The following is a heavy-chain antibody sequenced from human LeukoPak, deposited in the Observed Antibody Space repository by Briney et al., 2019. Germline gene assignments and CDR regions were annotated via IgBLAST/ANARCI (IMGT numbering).Heavy chain of an antibody. CDR3: ARGRDNKYYYDSSGYYSVYY. D-gene: IGHD3-22*01. CDR1: GFTFSSYS. J-gene: IGHJ4*02. Sequence: PGGSLRLSCAASGFTFSSYSMNWVRQAPGKGLEWVSSISSSSSYIYYADSVKGRFTISRDNAKNSLYLQMNSLRAEDTAVYYCARGRDNKYYYDSSGYYSVYYWGQGNLVTVSS. V-gene: IGHV3-21*01. CDR2: ISSSSSYI.